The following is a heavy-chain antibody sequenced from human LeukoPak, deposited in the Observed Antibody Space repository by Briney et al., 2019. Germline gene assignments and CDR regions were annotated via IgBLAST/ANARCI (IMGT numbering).Heavy chain of an antibody. Sequence: SGPTLVNPTQTLTLTCTFSGFSLSTSGMSVSWIRQPPGKALEWLARIDWDDDKYYTTSLKTRLTISKDTSRNQVVLTMTNMDPVDTATYFCARISLSRIHYYFDYWGQGTPVTVSS. D-gene: IGHD5/OR15-5a*01. J-gene: IGHJ4*02. CDR1: GFSLSTSGMS. V-gene: IGHV2-70*11. CDR3: ARISLSRIHYYFDY. CDR2: IDWDDDK.